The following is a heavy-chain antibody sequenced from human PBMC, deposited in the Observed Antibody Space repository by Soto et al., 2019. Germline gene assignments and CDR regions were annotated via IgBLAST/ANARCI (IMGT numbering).Heavy chain of an antibody. CDR1: GASIIGFY. J-gene: IGHJ5*02. Sequence: SETLSLTCSVSGASIIGFYWSWIRKSAGKGLEWIGRIYATGTTDYNPSLKSRVMMSVDTSKKQFSLKLRSVTAADTAVYYCVRDGTKTLRDWFDPWGQGISVTVSS. CDR3: VRDGTKTLRDWFDP. V-gene: IGHV4-4*07. CDR2: IYATGTT. D-gene: IGHD1-1*01.